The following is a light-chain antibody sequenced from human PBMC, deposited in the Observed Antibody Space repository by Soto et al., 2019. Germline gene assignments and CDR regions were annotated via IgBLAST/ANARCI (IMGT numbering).Light chain of an antibody. CDR1: QSISSW. J-gene: IGKJ1*01. V-gene: IGKV1-5*03. CDR3: QQYNSDWT. CDR2: KAS. Sequence: DIQMTQSPSTLSASVGDRVTITCRASQSISSWLAWYQQKPGKAPKLLIYKASSLESGVPSRFSGSGSGTEFTLTISSLQPDDFASYYCQQYNSDWTFGQGPKVDIK.